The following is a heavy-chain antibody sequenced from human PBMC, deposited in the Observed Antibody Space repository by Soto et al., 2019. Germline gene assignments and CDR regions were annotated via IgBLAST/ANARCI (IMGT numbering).Heavy chain of an antibody. Sequence: EVQLVESGGGLVQPGGSLRLSCAASGFTFSSYEMNWVRQAPGKGLEWVSYISSSGSTIYYADSVKGRFTISRDNAKNSLYLQMNSLRAKDTAVYYCARVPYPLGASPSDPTDYWGQGTLLTVSS. V-gene: IGHV3-48*03. J-gene: IGHJ4*02. CDR2: ISSSGSTI. CDR3: ARVPYPLGASPSDPTDY. D-gene: IGHD1-26*01. CDR1: GFTFSSYE.